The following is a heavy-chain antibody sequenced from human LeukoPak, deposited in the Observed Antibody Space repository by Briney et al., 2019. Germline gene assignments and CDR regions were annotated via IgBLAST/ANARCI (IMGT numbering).Heavy chain of an antibody. Sequence: PGGSLRLSCAASGFTFSSYWMSWVRQAPGKGLEWVANIKQDGSEKYYVDSVKGRFTISRDNAKNSLYLQMNSLRAEDTAVYYCAREENSSSWYIYYYMDVWGKGTTVTFSS. V-gene: IGHV3-7*01. CDR2: IKQDGSEK. CDR3: AREENSSSWYIYYYMDV. J-gene: IGHJ6*03. CDR1: GFTFSSYW. D-gene: IGHD6-13*01.